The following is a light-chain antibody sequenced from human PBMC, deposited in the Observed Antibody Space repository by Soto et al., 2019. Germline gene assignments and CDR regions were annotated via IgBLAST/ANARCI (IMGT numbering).Light chain of an antibody. Sequence: DIQMTQSPSSLSASVGDRVTITCRASQNISDSLNWYQHKPGKAPKLLIYAASSLQSGVPSRFSGSGSETDFTLTISSLQPEDFASYFCQRSWAFGQGTKLE. V-gene: IGKV1-39*01. J-gene: IGKJ1*01. CDR3: QRSWA. CDR1: QNISDS. CDR2: AAS.